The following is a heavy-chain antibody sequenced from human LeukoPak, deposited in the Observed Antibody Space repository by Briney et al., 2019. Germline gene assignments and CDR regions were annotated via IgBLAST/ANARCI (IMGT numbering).Heavy chain of an antibody. Sequence: GGSLRLSCAASGFTFSAYWMTWVHQAPGKGLEFEANIKGDGSQKEYVDSVKGRFTISRDNAKNSLYLQMISLRAEDTAVYYCARWRGAQSEFEYRGQGTLVTVSS. CDR3: ARWRGAQSEFEY. CDR2: IKGDGSQK. CDR1: GFTFSAYW. V-gene: IGHV3-7*01. D-gene: IGHD3-3*01. J-gene: IGHJ4*02.